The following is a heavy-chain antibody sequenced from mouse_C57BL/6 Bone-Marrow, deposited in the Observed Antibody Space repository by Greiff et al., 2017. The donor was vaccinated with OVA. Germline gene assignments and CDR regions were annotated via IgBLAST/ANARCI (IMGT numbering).Heavy chain of an antibody. J-gene: IGHJ3*01. V-gene: IGHV1-50*01. CDR1: GYTFTSYW. D-gene: IGHD1-1*01. Sequence: QVQLQQPGAELVKPGASVKLSCKASGYTFTSYWMQWVKQRPGQGLEWIGEIDPSDSYTNYNQKFKGKATLTVDTSSSTAYMQLSSLTSEDSAVYYCARRHYYYGSGAYWGQGTLVTVSA. CDR3: ARRHYYYGSGAY. CDR2: IDPSDSYT.